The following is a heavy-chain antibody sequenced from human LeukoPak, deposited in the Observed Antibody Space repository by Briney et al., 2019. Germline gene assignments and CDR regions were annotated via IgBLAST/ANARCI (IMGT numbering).Heavy chain of an antibody. CDR2: ISYDGSNK. Sequence: PGGSLRLSCAASGFTFSSYGMHWVRQAPGKGLEWVAVISYDGSNKYYADSVKGRFTISRDNSKNALYLQMNSLRAEDTAVYYCAKMGTLRYPLIEYYFDYWGQGTLVTVSS. V-gene: IGHV3-30*18. J-gene: IGHJ4*02. D-gene: IGHD3-9*01. CDR1: GFTFSSYG. CDR3: AKMGTLRYPLIEYYFDY.